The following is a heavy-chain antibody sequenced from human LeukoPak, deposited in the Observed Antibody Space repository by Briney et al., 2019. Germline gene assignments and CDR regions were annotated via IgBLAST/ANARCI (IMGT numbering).Heavy chain of an antibody. D-gene: IGHD3-10*01. CDR3: AGRITVVRGHYPIDY. J-gene: IGHJ4*02. CDR1: GGSISSYY. CDR2: IYYSGST. Sequence: SETLSLTCTVSGGSISSYYWSWIRQPPGKGLEWIGYIYYSGSTNYNPSLKSRVTISVDTSKNQFSLKLSSVTAADTAVYYCAGRITVVRGHYPIDYWGQGTLVTVSS. V-gene: IGHV4-59*01.